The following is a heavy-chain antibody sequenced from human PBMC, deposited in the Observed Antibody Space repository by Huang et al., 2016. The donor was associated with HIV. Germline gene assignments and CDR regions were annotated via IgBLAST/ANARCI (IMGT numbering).Heavy chain of an antibody. CDR2: IKTKDDGGTT. Sequence: EVQLVESGGGLVKPGGSLRLSCAASGFTFKDAWMSWVRQTPGKGLGGVGLIKTKDDGGTTDYAAPVKGRFSMSRDDSKNTFYLQMNSLKSEDTAVYYCTTWARTSAGGNWGQGTLVSVSS. J-gene: IGHJ4*02. D-gene: IGHD6-25*01. V-gene: IGHV3-15*01. CDR1: GFTFKDAW. CDR3: TTWARTSAGGN.